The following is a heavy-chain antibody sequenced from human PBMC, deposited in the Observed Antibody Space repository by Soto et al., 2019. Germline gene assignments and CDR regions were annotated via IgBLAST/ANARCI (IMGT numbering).Heavy chain of an antibody. CDR2: IYHSGST. D-gene: IGHD3-16*01. CDR1: GGSISSSNW. J-gene: IGHJ4*02. V-gene: IGHV4-4*02. Sequence: SETLSLTCAVSGGSISSSNWWSWVRQPPGKGLEWIGEIYHSGSTNYNPSLKSRVTISVDKSKNRFSLKPSSVTAADTAMYYCARDGKWGYFDYWGQGTLVTVSS. CDR3: ARDGKWGYFDY.